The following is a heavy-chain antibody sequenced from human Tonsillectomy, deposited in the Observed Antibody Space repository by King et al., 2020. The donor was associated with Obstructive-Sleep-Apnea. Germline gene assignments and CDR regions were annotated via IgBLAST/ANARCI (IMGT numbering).Heavy chain of an antibody. J-gene: IGHJ4*02. CDR2: ISYDGSKK. CDR3: ARERDGSSPFAD. V-gene: IGHV3-30-3*01. CDR1: GFTFSTYA. D-gene: IGHD2-2*01. Sequence: VQLVESGGGVVQPGRSLRLSCAASGFTFSTYAMHWVRQAPGKGLDWVALISYDGSKKFYAESVKGRFTISRDNSKNTMYLQMNSLRVEDTAVYYCARERDGSSPFADWGQGTLVTGSS.